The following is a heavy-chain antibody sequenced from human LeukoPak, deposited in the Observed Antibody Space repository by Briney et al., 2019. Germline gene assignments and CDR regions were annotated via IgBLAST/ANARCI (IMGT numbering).Heavy chain of an antibody. J-gene: IGHJ1*01. CDR2: VQHIGGET. Sequence: GGSLRLSCAASGFTFNNYWMGWVRQAPGKGLEWVANVQHIGGETYYVDSVKGRFTISRDNAKNSVYLQMNSLGADDTAVYYCATYSILNAREFRYWGLGTLVTVTS. D-gene: IGHD4-11*01. CDR3: ATYSILNAREFRY. V-gene: IGHV3-7*01. CDR1: GFTFNNYW.